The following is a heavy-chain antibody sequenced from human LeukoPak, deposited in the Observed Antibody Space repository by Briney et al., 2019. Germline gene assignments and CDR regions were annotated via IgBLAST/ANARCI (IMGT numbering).Heavy chain of an antibody. CDR1: GGSISSSSYY. V-gene: IGHV4-39*07. CDR3: ARVPNIVVVVAATYWFDP. D-gene: IGHD2-15*01. Sequence: SETLSLTCTVSGGSISSSSYYWGWIRQPPGKGLEWIGSIYYSGSTYYNPSLKSRVTISVDTSKNQFSLKLSSVTAADTAVYYCARVPNIVVVVAATYWFDPWGQGTLVTVSS. J-gene: IGHJ5*02. CDR2: IYYSGST.